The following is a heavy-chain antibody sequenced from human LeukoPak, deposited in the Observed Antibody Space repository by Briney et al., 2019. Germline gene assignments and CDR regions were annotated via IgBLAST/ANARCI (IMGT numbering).Heavy chain of an antibody. CDR2: INPNSGGT. D-gene: IGHD6-13*01. V-gene: IGHV1-2*02. CDR3: ARGRGYSSSWYYDYFDY. Sequence: GASVKVSCKASGYTFTGYYMHWVRQAPGQGLEWMGWINPNSGGTNYAQKFQGRVTMTRDTSISTAYMELSRLRSDDTAVYYCARGRGYSSSWYYDYFDYWGQGTLVTVSS. CDR1: GYTFTGYY. J-gene: IGHJ4*02.